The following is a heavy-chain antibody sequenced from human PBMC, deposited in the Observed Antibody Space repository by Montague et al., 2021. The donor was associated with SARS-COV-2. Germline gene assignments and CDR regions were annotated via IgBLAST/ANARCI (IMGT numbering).Heavy chain of an antibody. CDR1: GFSLSTSGMC. D-gene: IGHD3-22*01. J-gene: IGHJ3*02. CDR2: IDWDDDK. Sequence: PALVKPTQTLTLTCTFSGFSLSTSGMCVSWIRQPPGKALEWLARIDWDDDKYYSTSLKTRLTLSKDTSKNQVVLTMTNMDPVDTAPYYCARTPYYYDSSGYYYGGFDIWGQETMVTVSS. V-gene: IGHV2-70*11. CDR3: ARTPYYYDSSGYYYGGFDI.